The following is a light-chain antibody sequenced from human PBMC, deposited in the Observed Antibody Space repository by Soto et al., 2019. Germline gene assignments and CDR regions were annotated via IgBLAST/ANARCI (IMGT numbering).Light chain of an antibody. CDR2: EGI. J-gene: IGLJ2*01. V-gene: IGLV2-23*01. CDR3: CSYAGSGTLL. CDR1: SSDVGSYNL. Sequence: QSVLTQPASVSGSPGQSITISCTGTSSDVGSYNLVSWYQQHPGKAPELIIYEGIKRPSGISNRFSASKSGNTASLAISGLQTADEADYYCCSYAGSGTLLFGGGTQLTV.